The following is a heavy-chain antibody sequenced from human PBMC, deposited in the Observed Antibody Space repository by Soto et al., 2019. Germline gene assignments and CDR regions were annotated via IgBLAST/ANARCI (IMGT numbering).Heavy chain of an antibody. CDR3: ARGGVSTRTFDY. CDR2: IYPSDSDT. CDR1: GYSFTNYW. D-gene: IGHD3-3*01. J-gene: IGHJ4*02. Sequence: GESLKIPCKGSGYSFTNYWIGWVRQMPGKGLELMGIIYPSDSDTRYRPSFQGQVTISADKSISSAYLQWSSLRASDTAMYYCARGGVSTRTFDYWGQGTPVTVSS. V-gene: IGHV5-51*01.